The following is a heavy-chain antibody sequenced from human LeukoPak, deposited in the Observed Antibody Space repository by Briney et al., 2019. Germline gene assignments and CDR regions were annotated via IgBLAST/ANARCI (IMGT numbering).Heavy chain of an antibody. V-gene: IGHV3-48*02. CDR2: ITSSSSTI. Sequence: GGSLRLSCAASGFTFSSYSMNWVRQAPGKGLGWVSYITSSSSTIYYADSVKGRFTISRDNAKNSVYLQMNSLRDEDTAVYYCARGVPRYYESSGYEDDAFDIWGQGTMVTVSS. CDR3: ARGVPRYYESSGYEDDAFDI. J-gene: IGHJ3*02. D-gene: IGHD3-22*01. CDR1: GFTFSSYS.